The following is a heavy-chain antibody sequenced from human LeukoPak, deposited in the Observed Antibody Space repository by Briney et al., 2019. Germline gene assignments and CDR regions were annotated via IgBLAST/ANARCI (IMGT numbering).Heavy chain of an antibody. Sequence: PGGSLRLSCAASGFTFSRSWMHWVRQAPGKGLVWVSRINDDGSTTSYADSVKGRFTISRDNTQNSLSLQMSSLKAEDTAVYYCVREAAATLFDYWGQGTLVTVSS. D-gene: IGHD1-26*01. CDR2: INDDGSTT. CDR1: GFTFSRSW. V-gene: IGHV3-74*01. J-gene: IGHJ4*02. CDR3: VREAAATLFDY.